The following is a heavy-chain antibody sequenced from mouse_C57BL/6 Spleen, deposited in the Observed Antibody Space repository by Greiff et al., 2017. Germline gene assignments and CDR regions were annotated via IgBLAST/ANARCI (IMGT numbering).Heavy chain of an antibody. Sequence: QVQLKESGPELVKPGASVKISCKASGYAFSSSWMNWVKQRPGKGLEWIGRIYPGDGDTNYNGKFKGKATLTADKSSSTAYMQLSSLTSEDSAVYFCARSYFEFITTVGDPFDYWGQGTTLTVSS. V-gene: IGHV1-82*01. CDR3: ARSYFEFITTVGDPFDY. J-gene: IGHJ2*01. CDR2: IYPGDGDT. CDR1: GYAFSSSW. D-gene: IGHD1-1*01.